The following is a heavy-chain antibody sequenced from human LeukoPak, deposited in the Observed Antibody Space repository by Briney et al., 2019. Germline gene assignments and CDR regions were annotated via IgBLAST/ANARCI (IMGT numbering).Heavy chain of an antibody. CDR3: ARTLGISAFDY. D-gene: IGHD7-27*01. V-gene: IGHV3-53*01. Sequence: GGSLRLSCAASGFTVSSNYMSWVRQAPGKGLEWVSVIYSGGSTYYADSVKGRFTISRDNSKSTLYLQMNSLRAEDTAVYYCARTLGISAFDYWGQGTLVTVSS. CDR1: GFTVSSNY. J-gene: IGHJ4*02. CDR2: IYSGGST.